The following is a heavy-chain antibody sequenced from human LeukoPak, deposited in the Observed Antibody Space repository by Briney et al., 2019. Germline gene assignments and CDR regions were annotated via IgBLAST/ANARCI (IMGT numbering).Heavy chain of an antibody. J-gene: IGHJ4*02. CDR3: ARSNWGSGPPFDY. Sequence: SQTPSLTCTVSGGSISSGSYYWSWIRQPAGRGLEWIGRIYTSGSTNYDPSLKSRVTISVDTSKNQFSLKLSSATAADTAVYYCARSNWGSGPPFDYWGQGTLVTVSS. CDR2: IYTSGST. V-gene: IGHV4-61*02. D-gene: IGHD7-27*01. CDR1: GGSISSGSYY.